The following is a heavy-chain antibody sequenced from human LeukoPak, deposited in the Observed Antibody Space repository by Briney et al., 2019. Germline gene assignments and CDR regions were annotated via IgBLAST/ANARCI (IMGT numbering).Heavy chain of an antibody. Sequence: ASVKVSCKASGYTFTSYGISWVRQAPGQGLEWMGWISAYNGNTNYAQKLQGRVTMTTDTSTSTAYMELRSLRSDDTAVYYCARVRASIVGATIPLDYWGQGTLVTVSS. V-gene: IGHV1-18*01. CDR1: GYTFTSYG. J-gene: IGHJ4*02. CDR2: ISAYNGNT. CDR3: ARVRASIVGATIPLDY. D-gene: IGHD1-26*01.